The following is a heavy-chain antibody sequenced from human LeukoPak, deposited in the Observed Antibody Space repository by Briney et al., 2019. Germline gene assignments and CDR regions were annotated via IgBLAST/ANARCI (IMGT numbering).Heavy chain of an antibody. Sequence: ASVKVSCKASGYTFTCYYMHWVRQAPGQGLEWMGWINPNSGGTNYAQKFQGRVTMTRDTSISTAYMELSRLRSDDTAVYYCARDSHIVVVTAIQGWFDPWGQGTLVTVSS. CDR2: INPNSGGT. V-gene: IGHV1-2*02. CDR3: ARDSHIVVVTAIQGWFDP. CDR1: GYTFTCYY. D-gene: IGHD2-21*02. J-gene: IGHJ5*02.